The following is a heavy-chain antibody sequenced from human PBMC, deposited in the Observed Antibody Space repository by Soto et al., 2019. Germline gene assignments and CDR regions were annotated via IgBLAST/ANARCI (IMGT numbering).Heavy chain of an antibody. V-gene: IGHV3-23*01. CDR1: GFTFSSYA. D-gene: IGHD2-2*01. J-gene: IGHJ6*02. CDR2: ISGSGGST. Sequence: TGGSLRLSCAASGFTFSSYAMSWVRQAPGKGLEWVSAISGSGGSTYYADSVKGRFTISRDNSKNTLYLQMNSLRAEDTAVYYCAKDQEADIVLVPAAIPYYYYGMDVWGQGTTVTVSS. CDR3: AKDQEADIVLVPAAIPYYYYGMDV.